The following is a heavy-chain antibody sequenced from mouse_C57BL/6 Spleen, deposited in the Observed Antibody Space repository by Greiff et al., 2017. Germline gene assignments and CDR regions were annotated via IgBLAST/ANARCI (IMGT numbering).Heavy chain of an antibody. V-gene: IGHV1-82*01. CDR3: ERFGFAY. J-gene: IGHJ3*01. CDR1: GYAFSSSW. Sequence: VQLQQSGPELVKPGASVKISCKASGYAFSSSWMNWVKQRPGKGLEWIGRIYPGDGDTNYNGKFKGKATLTAAKSSSTAYMQLSSLTSEDYAVYFCERFGFAYWGQGTLVTVSA. CDR2: IYPGDGDT.